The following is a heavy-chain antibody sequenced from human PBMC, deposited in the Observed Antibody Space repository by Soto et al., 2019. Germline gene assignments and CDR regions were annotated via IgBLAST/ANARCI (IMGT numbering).Heavy chain of an antibody. CDR1: GFTFSNYI. CDR3: RSSGESEDY. D-gene: IGHD3-16*01. Sequence: EVQLLESGGGLVQPGGSLRLSCAASGFTFSNYIMTWVRQAPGKGLEWVSTFTKSDGSTLYADSVKGRFTISIDSSKNTLYLQMNSLRAEDTAVDYCRSSGESEDYWGQGTLVTVSS. CDR2: FTKSDGST. V-gene: IGHV3-23*01. J-gene: IGHJ4*02.